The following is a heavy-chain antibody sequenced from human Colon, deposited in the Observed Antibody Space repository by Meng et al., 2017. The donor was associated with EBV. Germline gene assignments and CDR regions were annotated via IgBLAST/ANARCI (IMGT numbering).Heavy chain of an antibody. Sequence: QLRQWGAGLLKPSETLSPTCAVYGGSFSGYYWSWIRQPPEKGLEWIGEINHSGSTNYNPSLKSRVTISVDTSKKQFSLKLSSVTAADTAVYYCARGPGGSYYLYYFDYWGQGTLVTVSS. CDR3: ARGPGGSYYLYYFDY. CDR1: GGSFSGYY. J-gene: IGHJ4*02. D-gene: IGHD1-26*01. V-gene: IGHV4-34*01. CDR2: INHSGST.